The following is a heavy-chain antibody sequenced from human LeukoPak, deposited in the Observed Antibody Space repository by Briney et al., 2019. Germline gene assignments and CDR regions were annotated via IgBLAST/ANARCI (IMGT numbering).Heavy chain of an antibody. CDR3: ARDAYCGGDCYSGDFGY. Sequence: GGSLRLSCAASGFTFSDYYMNWIRQAPGKGLEWVSYISSSGDTIHYADSVKGRFTISRDNAKNSLYLQMNSLRAEDTAVYYCARDAYCGGDCYSGDFGYWGQGTLVTVSS. J-gene: IGHJ4*02. V-gene: IGHV3-11*01. CDR1: GFTFSDYY. D-gene: IGHD2-21*02. CDR2: ISSSGDTI.